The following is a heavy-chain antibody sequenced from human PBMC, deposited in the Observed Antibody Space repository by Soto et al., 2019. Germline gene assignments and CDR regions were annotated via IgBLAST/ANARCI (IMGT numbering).Heavy chain of an antibody. CDR3: AGGYNSPYYYYYGMDV. D-gene: IGHD5-12*01. J-gene: IGHJ6*02. V-gene: IGHV3-30*03. Sequence: QPGGSLRLSCAASGFTFSSYGMHWVRQAPGKGLEWVAVISYDGSNKYYADSVKGRFTISRDNSKNTLYLQMNSLRAEDTAVYYCAGGYNSPYYYYYGMDVWGQGTTVTV. CDR2: ISYDGSNK. CDR1: GFTFSSYG.